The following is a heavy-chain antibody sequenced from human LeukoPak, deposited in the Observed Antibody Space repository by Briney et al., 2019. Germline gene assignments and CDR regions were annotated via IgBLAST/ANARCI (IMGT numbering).Heavy chain of an antibody. CDR3: ASGGYSYGSVDY. D-gene: IGHD5-18*01. J-gene: IGHJ4*02. CDR2: IYYSGST. V-gene: IGHV4-59*11. Sequence: SETLSLTCTVSGGSISSHYWSWIRQPPGKGLEWIGYIYYSGSTNYNPSLKSRVTISVDTSKNQFSLKLSSVTAADTAVYYCASGGYSYGSVDYWGQGTLVTASS. CDR1: GGSISSHY.